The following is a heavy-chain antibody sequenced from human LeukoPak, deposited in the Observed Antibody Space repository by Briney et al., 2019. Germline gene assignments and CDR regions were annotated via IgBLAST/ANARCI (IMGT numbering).Heavy chain of an antibody. CDR3: ARDLGRDGHRGLDY. CDR1: GGTFSSYA. V-gene: IGHV1-69*05. CDR2: IVPIFGTA. J-gene: IGHJ4*02. D-gene: IGHD5-24*01. Sequence: SVKVSCKASGGTFSSYAISWVRQAPGQGLEWMGGIVPIFGTANYAQKFQGRVTITTDESTSTAYMELSSLRSEDTAVYYCARDLGRDGHRGLDYWGQGTLVTVSS.